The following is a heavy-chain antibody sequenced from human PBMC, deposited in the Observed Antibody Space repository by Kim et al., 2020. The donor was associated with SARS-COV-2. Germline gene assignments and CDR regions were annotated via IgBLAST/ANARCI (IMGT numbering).Heavy chain of an antibody. CDR2: ISAYNGNT. CDR1: GYTFTSYG. V-gene: IGHV1-18*04. CDR3: ARWVEGSGSYFEFDY. J-gene: IGHJ4*02. D-gene: IGHD3-10*01. Sequence: ASVKVSCKASGYTFTSYGISWVRQAPGQGLEWMGWISAYNGNTNYAQKLQGRVTMTTDTSTSTAYMELRSLRSDDTAVYYCARWVEGSGSYFEFDYWGQGTLVTVSS.